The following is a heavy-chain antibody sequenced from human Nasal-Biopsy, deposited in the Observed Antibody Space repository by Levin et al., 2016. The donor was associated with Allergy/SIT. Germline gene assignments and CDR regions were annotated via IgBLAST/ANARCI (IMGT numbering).Heavy chain of an antibody. CDR1: GFNFRDLD. CDR2: IAHDGGRT. D-gene: IGHD3-10*02. CDR3: TCSNF. V-gene: IGHV3-64D*08. J-gene: IGHJ4*02. Sequence: GESLKISCSASGFNFRDLDVHWVRQAPGKGLTFVSAIAHDGGRTYYADSVRGRFTISRDNVQRILYLQMSALTVEDSATYFCTCSNFWGQGALVTVSS.